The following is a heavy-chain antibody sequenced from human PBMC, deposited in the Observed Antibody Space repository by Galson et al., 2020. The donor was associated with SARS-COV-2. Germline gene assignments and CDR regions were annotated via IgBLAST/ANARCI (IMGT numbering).Heavy chain of an antibody. D-gene: IGHD6-19*01. J-gene: IGHJ4*02. V-gene: IGHV3-11*06. CDR3: ATLDTSAWFSLNY. CDR2: IRFTSTSA. Sequence: GESLKISCAASGFTFSDSYMSWIRQAPGKGLEWVSYIRFTSTSANYADSVKGRFTISRDNAKNSLYLQMNSLRAEDTAVYYCATLDTSAWFSLNYWGLGTLVTVSS. CDR1: GFTFSDSY.